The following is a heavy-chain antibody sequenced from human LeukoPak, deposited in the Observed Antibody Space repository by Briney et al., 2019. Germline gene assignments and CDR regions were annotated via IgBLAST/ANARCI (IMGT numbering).Heavy chain of an antibody. V-gene: IGHV4-38-2*02. CDR3: ARAPRIAAASKFFFDY. J-gene: IGHJ4*02. Sequence: PSETLSLTCTVSGYSISNGYYWGWIRQPPGKGLEWIGCIYHSGITYYSPSLKSRVTISVDTSKNQFSLKLNSVTAADTAVYYCARAPRIAAASKFFFDYWVQGTLVSVSS. CDR1: GYSISNGYY. D-gene: IGHD6-25*01. CDR2: IYHSGIT.